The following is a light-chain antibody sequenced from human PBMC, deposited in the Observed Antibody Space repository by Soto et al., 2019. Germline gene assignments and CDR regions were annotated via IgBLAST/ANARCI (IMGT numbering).Light chain of an antibody. Sequence: QSVLTQPASVSGSPGQSITIFCTGTSSDVGGHNYVSWYQQHPGKAPKFMIFEVSNRPSGVSNRFSGSKSGNTASLTISGLQAEDEADYYCSSYTSTNTWVFGGGTKLTVL. CDR1: SSDVGGHNY. V-gene: IGLV2-14*01. J-gene: IGLJ3*02. CDR2: EVS. CDR3: SSYTSTNTWV.